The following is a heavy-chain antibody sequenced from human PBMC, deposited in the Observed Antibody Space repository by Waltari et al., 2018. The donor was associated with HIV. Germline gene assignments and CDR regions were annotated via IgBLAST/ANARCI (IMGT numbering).Heavy chain of an antibody. CDR1: GFTFSSYW. CDR2: INSDGSST. J-gene: IGHJ6*02. D-gene: IGHD6-13*01. V-gene: IGHV3-74*01. CDR3: ASGYSSSWRSDYYYYGMDV. Sequence: EVQLVESGGGLVQPGGSLRLSCAASGFTFSSYWMHWVRQAPGKGLVWLSRINSDGSSTSYADSVKGRFTISRDNAKNTLYLQMNSLRAEDTAVYYCASGYSSSWRSDYYYYGMDVWGQGTTVTVSS.